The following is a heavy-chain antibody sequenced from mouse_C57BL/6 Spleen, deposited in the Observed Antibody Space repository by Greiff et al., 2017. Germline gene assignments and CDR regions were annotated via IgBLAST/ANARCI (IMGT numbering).Heavy chain of an antibody. CDR3: ARDRITTVVEGIDD. D-gene: IGHD1-1*01. J-gene: IGHJ4*01. CDR2: ISYDGSN. V-gene: IGHV3-6*01. CDR1: GYSITSGYY. Sequence: EVQLQESGPGLVQPSQSLSLTCSVTGYSITSGYYWNWIRQFPGNLLEWMGYISYDGSNNYNPSLKNTTSITRDPSYNQLFLKLNSVTTEDTATEYCARDRITTVVEGIDDWGQGTSVTVSS.